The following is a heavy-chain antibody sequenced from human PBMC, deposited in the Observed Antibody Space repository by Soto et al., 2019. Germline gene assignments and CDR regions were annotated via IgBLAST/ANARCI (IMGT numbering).Heavy chain of an antibody. V-gene: IGHV1-18*01. D-gene: IGHD3-22*01. CDR3: ARAGQYYDSSGYVN. J-gene: IGHJ4*02. CDR2: ISVYNGNT. Sequence: QVKLVQSGTEVKKPGASLKVSCKASGYSFATSGISWVRQAPGQGLEWMGWISVYNGNTNYDQKLHDRVTMTTDTSTTTAYLALRSLRSDDTAVYYCARAGQYYDSSGYVNWGQGTLVTVSS. CDR1: GYSFATSG.